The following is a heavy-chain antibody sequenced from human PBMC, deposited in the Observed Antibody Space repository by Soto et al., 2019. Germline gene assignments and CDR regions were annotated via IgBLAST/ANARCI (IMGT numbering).Heavy chain of an antibody. Sequence: XGALVVSCAASGFTFGSYAMSWVRQAPGKGLEWVSGFRTGGDDGTTYYADSVKGRFTISRDNSKNTLFLQMNSLRAEDTAIYYCAKKVNSGPGSQYFDYWGQGTLVTVSS. CDR1: GFTFGSYA. D-gene: IGHD3-10*01. CDR3: AKKVNSGPGSQYFDY. J-gene: IGHJ4*02. V-gene: IGHV3-23*01. CDR2: FRTGGDDGTT.